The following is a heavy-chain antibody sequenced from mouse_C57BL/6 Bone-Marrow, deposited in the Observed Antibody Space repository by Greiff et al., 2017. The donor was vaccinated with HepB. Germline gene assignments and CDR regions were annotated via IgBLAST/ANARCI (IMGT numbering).Heavy chain of an antibody. J-gene: IGHJ2*01. CDR1: GFTFSSYA. Sequence: EVNVVESGGGLVKPGGSLKLSCAASGFTFSSYAMSWVRQTPEKRLEWVATISDGGSYTYYPDNVKGRFTISRDNAKNNLYLQMSHLKSEDTAMYYCARETTVVALDYWGQGNTLTVSS. CDR2: ISDGGSYT. CDR3: ARETTVVALDY. D-gene: IGHD1-1*01. V-gene: IGHV5-4*01.